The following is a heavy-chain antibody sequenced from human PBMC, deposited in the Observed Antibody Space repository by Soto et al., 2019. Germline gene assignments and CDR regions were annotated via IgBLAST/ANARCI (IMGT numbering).Heavy chain of an antibody. V-gene: IGHV3-66*01. Sequence: EVQLVESGGGLVQPGGSLRLSCAASGFTVSSNYMSWVRQAPGKGLEWVSVIYSGGSTYYADSVKGRFTISRDNSKNTVYLQRNSLRAEDTAVYYCARDQGEGFGENYYYYGMDVWGQGTTVTVSS. D-gene: IGHD3-10*01. J-gene: IGHJ6*02. CDR2: IYSGGST. CDR1: GFTVSSNY. CDR3: ARDQGEGFGENYYYYGMDV.